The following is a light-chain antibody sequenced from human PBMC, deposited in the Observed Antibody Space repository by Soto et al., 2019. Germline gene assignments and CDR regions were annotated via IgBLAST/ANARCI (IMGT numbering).Light chain of an antibody. CDR3: QQYYSYPLT. V-gene: IGKV1-8*01. CDR2: AAS. CDR1: QGISSY. J-gene: IGKJ3*01. Sequence: AIRMTQSPSSLSASTGDRVTITCRASQGISSYLAWYQQKPGKAPKLLIYAASTLQSGVPSRFSGSGSGTDFTLPISCLQSEDFATYYCQQYYSYPLTFVPGTKVDIK.